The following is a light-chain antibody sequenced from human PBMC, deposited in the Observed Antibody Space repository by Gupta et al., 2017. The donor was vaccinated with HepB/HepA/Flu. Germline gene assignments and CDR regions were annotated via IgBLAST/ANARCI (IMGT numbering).Light chain of an antibody. J-gene: IGKJ4*01. V-gene: IGKV3-20*01. CDR1: QTVSSSY. CDR3: QQYGSSPLT. Sequence: MVLTQSPGTLSLSPGERATLACRARQTVSSSYLAWYQQKPGQAPRLLIYGASSRATGIPDRFSGSGSGTDFTLTISRLEPEDFAVYYCQQYGSSPLTFGGGTKVEIK. CDR2: GAS.